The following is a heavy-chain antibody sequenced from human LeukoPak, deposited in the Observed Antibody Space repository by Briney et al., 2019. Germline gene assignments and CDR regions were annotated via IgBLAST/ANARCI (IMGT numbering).Heavy chain of an antibody. Sequence: AASVNVSCKASGYTLTSYYMHWVRQAPGQGLEWMGIINPSGGSTSYAQKFQGRVTMTRDTSTSTVYMELSSLRSEDTAVYYCAREGVVAQEFDYWGQGTLVTVSS. CDR3: AREGVVAQEFDY. D-gene: IGHD2-21*01. CDR1: GYTLTSYY. V-gene: IGHV1-46*01. J-gene: IGHJ4*02. CDR2: INPSGGST.